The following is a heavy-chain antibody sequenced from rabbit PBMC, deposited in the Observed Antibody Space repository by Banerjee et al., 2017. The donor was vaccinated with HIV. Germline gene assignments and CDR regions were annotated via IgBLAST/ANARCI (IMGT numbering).Heavy chain of an antibody. CDR2: ICVGSSEST. D-gene: IGHD4-1*01. J-gene: IGHJ4*01. Sequence: QSLEESGGDLVKPGASLTLTCKASGFSFSSGYDMCWVRQAPGKGLEWIVCICVGSSESTYYANWAKGRFTISKTSSTTVTLQMTSLTAADTATYFCARGDYSSGWGFNLWGQGTLVTVS. V-gene: IGHV1S40*01. CDR3: ARGDYSSGWGFNL. CDR1: GFSFSSGYD.